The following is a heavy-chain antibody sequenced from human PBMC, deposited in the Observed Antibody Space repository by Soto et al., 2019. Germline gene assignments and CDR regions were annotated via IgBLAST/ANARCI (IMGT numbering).Heavy chain of an antibody. CDR2: MNPNSGNT. D-gene: IGHD2-8*01. CDR1: GYTLTSHD. J-gene: IGHJ5*02. V-gene: IGHV1-8*01. CDR3: ARGAKGVNIVS. Sequence: VASVKVFCKSSGYTLTSHDVNWARQATGQGREWMGWMNPNSGNTGYAQKFQGRVTMTRNTSISTAYMELSSLRSDDTAVYYCARGAKGVNIVSWGQGTLVTVSS.